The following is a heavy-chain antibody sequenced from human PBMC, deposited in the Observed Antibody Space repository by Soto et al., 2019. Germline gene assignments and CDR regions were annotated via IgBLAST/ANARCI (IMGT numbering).Heavy chain of an antibody. CDR2: IIPILGIA. Sequence: QVQLVQSGAEVKKPGSSVKVSCKASGGTFSSYTISWVRQAPGQGLEWMGRIIPILGIANYAQKFQGRVTITAHKSTSTAYMELSSLRSEDTAVYYCARSDSALSSGAFDIWGQGTMVTVSS. CDR3: ARSDSALSSGAFDI. D-gene: IGHD1-26*01. CDR1: GGTFSSYT. V-gene: IGHV1-69*02. J-gene: IGHJ3*02.